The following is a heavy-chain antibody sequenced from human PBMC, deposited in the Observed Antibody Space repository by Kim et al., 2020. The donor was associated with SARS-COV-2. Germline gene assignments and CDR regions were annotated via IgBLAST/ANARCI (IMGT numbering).Heavy chain of an antibody. CDR1: GFTFSSYA. CDR3: AKESAARFLEWLLPPVGSYGMDV. D-gene: IGHD3-3*01. V-gene: IGHV3-23*01. J-gene: IGHJ6*02. Sequence: GGSLRLSCAASGFTFSSYAMSWVRQAPGKGLEWVSAISGSGGSTYYADSVKGRFTISRDNSKNTLYLQMNSLRAEDTAVYYCAKESAARFLEWLLPPVGSYGMDVGGQGTTVTVSS. CDR2: ISGSGGST.